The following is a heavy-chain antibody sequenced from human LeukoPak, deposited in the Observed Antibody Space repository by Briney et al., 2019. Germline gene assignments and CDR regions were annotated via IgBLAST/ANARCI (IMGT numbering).Heavy chain of an antibody. CDR2: VGRSGLT. CDR1: GGSFSGYY. J-gene: IGHJ5*02. D-gene: IGHD4-23*01. V-gene: IGHV4-34*01. Sequence: SETLSLTCALYGGSFSGYYGLWVRQAPGKGLEWLGEVGRSGLTNYKPSLKSRLTISLDMSKNQFSLRLTSVTAADTAVYYCARDGGPNNYWFDPWGQGTLVTVSS. CDR3: ARDGGPNNYWFDP.